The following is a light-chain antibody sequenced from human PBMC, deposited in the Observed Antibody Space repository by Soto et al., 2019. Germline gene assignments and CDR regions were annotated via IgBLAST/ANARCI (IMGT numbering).Light chain of an antibody. J-gene: IGKJ1*01. CDR1: QSISSW. V-gene: IGKV1-5*01. Sequence: DIQMTKSPSTLSASVGARVTITCRASQSISSWLAWYRQKPGKAPKLLIYDASSLESGVPSRFSGSGSGTEFTLTISSLQPDDFATYYCQHYNSYSEAFGQGTKVDIK. CDR3: QHYNSYSEA. CDR2: DAS.